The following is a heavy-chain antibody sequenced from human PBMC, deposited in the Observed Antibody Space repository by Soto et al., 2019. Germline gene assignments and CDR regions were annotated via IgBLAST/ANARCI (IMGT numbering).Heavy chain of an antibody. CDR2: IYSGGST. CDR1: GFTVSSHY. V-gene: IGHV3-66*01. D-gene: IGHD2-15*01. J-gene: IGHJ2*01. CDR3: ARDYYGGTSRYFDL. Sequence: GGSLRLSCAASGFTVSSHYMSWVRQAPGKGLEWVSVIYSGGSTYYTDSVKGRFTISRDNSKNTLFLQMNSLRAEDTAVYYCARDYYGGTSRYFDLWGRGTLVTVSS.